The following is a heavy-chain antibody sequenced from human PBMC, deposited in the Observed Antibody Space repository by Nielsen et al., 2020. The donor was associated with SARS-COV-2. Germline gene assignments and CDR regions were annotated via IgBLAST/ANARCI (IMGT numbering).Heavy chain of an antibody. V-gene: IGHV3-48*01. CDR1: GFTFNTYG. Sequence: GESLKISCAASGFTFNTYGLNWVRQAPGKGLEWISYISDDNTIFYADSVKGRFTISRDNAKNSLYLQMNSLRVEDTAAYYCARDWSRAFDVWGQGTMVTVSS. J-gene: IGHJ3*01. CDR3: ARDWSRAFDV. CDR2: ISDDNTI.